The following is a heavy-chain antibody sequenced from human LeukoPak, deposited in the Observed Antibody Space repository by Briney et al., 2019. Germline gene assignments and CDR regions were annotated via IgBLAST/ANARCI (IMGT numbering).Heavy chain of an antibody. CDR2: IYYSGST. Sequence: SETLSLTCTVSGGSISSYYWSWIRQPPGKGLEWIGYIYYSGSTNYNPSLKSRVTISVDTSKNQFSLKLSSVTDANTAVYYCARLCSGGSCHSDAFDIWGQGTMVTVSS. J-gene: IGHJ3*02. D-gene: IGHD2-15*01. CDR1: GGSISSYY. CDR3: ARLCSGGSCHSDAFDI. V-gene: IGHV4-59*01.